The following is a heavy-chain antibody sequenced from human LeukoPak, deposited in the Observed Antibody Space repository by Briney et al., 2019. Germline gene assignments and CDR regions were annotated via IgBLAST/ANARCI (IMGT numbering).Heavy chain of an antibody. CDR2: ISSGSRTI. Sequence: PGGSLRLSCAASGFSFSGYSMNWVRQAPGRGLEWISYISSGSRTIFYTDSMKGRFTISRDNAKNSLYLLMNSLRADDTAVYYCARESITGDRDFDYWGQGTLITVSS. D-gene: IGHD7-27*01. CDR1: GFSFSGYS. CDR3: ARESITGDRDFDY. V-gene: IGHV3-48*01. J-gene: IGHJ4*02.